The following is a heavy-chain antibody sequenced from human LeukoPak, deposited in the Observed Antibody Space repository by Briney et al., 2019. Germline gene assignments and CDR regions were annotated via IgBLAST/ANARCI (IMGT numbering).Heavy chain of an antibody. Sequence: PGGSLRLSCAASGFTFSSYAMSWVRQAPGKGLEWVSAISGSGGSTYYADSVKGRFTISRDNSKNTLYLQMNSLRAEDTAVYYCARDRIYMGYGDYEDYWGQGTLVTVSS. J-gene: IGHJ4*02. V-gene: IGHV3-23*01. D-gene: IGHD4-17*01. CDR2: ISGSGGST. CDR1: GFTFSSYA. CDR3: ARDRIYMGYGDYEDY.